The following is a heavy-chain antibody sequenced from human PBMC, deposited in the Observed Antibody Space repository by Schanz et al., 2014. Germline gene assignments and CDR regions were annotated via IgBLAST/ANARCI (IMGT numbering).Heavy chain of an antibody. CDR2: ISTSGTYM. CDR3: VRDSFFAFDY. D-gene: IGHD3-3*01. Sequence: VQLVESGGGVVQPGRSLRLSCAASGFAFSSFAMTWVRQAPGRGLEWVSSISTSGTYMYIADSVKGRFTISRDNSKNTLFLQMNSLRAEDTAVYYCVRDSFFAFDYWGQGTLVTVSS. V-gene: IGHV3-21*01. CDR1: GFAFSSFA. J-gene: IGHJ4*02.